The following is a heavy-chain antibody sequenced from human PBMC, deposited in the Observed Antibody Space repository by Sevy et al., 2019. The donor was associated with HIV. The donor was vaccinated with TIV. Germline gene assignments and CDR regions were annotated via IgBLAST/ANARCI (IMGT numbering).Heavy chain of an antibody. V-gene: IGHV3-7*01. CDR3: ARVGIFEGSESHFRFIDY. D-gene: IGHD3-10*01. J-gene: IGHJ4*02. CDR2: INQDGSKK. CDR1: GFTFSTYW. Sequence: GGSLRLSCAASGFTFSTYWMTWVRQAPGKGLEWVANINQDGSKKNYVDSMKGRFTIYRDNAKNSLYVQMNSLRAEDTAVDYCARVGIFEGSESHFRFIDYWGQGILVTVSS.